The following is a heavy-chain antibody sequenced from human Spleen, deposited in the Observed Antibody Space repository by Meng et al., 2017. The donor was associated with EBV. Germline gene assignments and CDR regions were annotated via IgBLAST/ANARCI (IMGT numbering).Heavy chain of an antibody. V-gene: IGHV7-4-1*02. D-gene: IGHD3-9*01. Sequence: QVQLVQSGSELKKPGASVKVSCKASGYTFITYAINWVRQAPGQGLEWMGWINTVTGIPTYSQDFTGRFVFSVDTSVDTAYLQISSLRAEDTAVYYCARVRISRYFDLGYWGQGTLVTVSS. J-gene: IGHJ4*02. CDR2: INTVTGIP. CDR3: ARVRISRYFDLGY. CDR1: GYTFITYA.